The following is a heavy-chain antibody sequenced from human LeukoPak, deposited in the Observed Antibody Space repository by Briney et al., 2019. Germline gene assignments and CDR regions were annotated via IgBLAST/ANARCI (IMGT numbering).Heavy chain of an antibody. CDR3: AREHAYYDSSGYYYDAFDI. V-gene: IGHV3-21*01. D-gene: IGHD3-22*01. CDR1: GFTFSSYS. Sequence: KPGGSLRLSCAASGFTFSSYSMNWVRQAPGKGLEWVSSISSSSSYIYYADSVKGRFTISRDNAKNSLYLQMNSLRAEDTAVYYCAREHAYYDSSGYYYDAFDIWGQGTMVTVSS. CDR2: ISSSSSYI. J-gene: IGHJ3*02.